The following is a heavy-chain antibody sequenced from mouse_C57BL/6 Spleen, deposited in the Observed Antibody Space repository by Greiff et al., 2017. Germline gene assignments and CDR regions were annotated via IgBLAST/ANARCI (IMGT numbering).Heavy chain of an antibody. CDR3: TRRGIYYGYLED. Sequence: VQLQQSGAELVRPGASVTLSCKASGYTFTDYEMHWVKQTPVHGLEWIGAIDPETGGTAYNQKFKGKAILTADKSSSTAYMELRSLTSEDSAVYYCTRRGIYYGYLEDWGEGTTLTVSS. J-gene: IGHJ2*01. D-gene: IGHD2-2*01. CDR1: GYTFTDYE. CDR2: IDPETGGT. V-gene: IGHV1-15*01.